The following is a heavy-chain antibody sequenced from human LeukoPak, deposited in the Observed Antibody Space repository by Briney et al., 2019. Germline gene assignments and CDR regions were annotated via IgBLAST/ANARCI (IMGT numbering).Heavy chain of an antibody. CDR3: ARVKRFPTVWFDP. CDR1: GGTFSSYA. Sequence: ASVKVSCKASGGTFSSYAISWVRQAAGQGLEWMGWMNPISGSTGYAQKFQGRVTMTRDTSITTAFMELGSLRSDDTAIYYCARVKRFPTVWFDPWGQGTLVTVSS. D-gene: IGHD3-10*01. V-gene: IGHV1-8*02. CDR2: MNPISGST. J-gene: IGHJ5*02.